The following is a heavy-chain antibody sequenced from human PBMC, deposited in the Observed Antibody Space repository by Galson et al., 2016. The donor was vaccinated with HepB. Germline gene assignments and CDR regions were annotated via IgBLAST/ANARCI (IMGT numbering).Heavy chain of an antibody. CDR1: GFTFSTYG. Sequence: SLRLSCAASGFTFSTYGMNWVRQAPGKGLEWVSYINSSSGTRYYADSVKGRFTISSDNAKTSLFLQMNSLRAEDTSVYYCARDFSWNALDYWGQGALVTVSS. CDR2: INSSSGTR. CDR3: ARDFSWNALDY. J-gene: IGHJ4*02. V-gene: IGHV3-48*01. D-gene: IGHD1-1*01.